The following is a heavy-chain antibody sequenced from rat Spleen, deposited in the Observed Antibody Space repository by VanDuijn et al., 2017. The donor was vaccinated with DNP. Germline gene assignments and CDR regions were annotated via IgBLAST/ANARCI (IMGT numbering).Heavy chain of an antibody. J-gene: IGHJ2*01. CDR1: GFSLTSYG. D-gene: IGHD4-4*01. V-gene: IGHV2-13*01. CDR2: IWGDGST. Sequence: QVQLKESGPGLVQPSQTLSLTCTVSGFSLTSYGVSWVRQPPGKGLEWMGMIWGDGSTNYNSVLKSRLSIGRDTSRSQVFLTVNSLQTEDTGIYYCNRNDFGQPGVSWGQGVMVTVSS. CDR3: NRNDFGQPGVS.